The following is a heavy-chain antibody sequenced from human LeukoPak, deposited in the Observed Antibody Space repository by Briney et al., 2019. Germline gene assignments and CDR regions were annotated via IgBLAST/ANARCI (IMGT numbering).Heavy chain of an antibody. J-gene: IGHJ6*03. CDR1: GGSISSSSYY. CDR3: ARYYYYYYYLDV. CDR2: IYYRGST. V-gene: IGHV4-39*01. Sequence: PSETLSLTCTVSGGSISSSSYYWGWIRQPPGKGLEWIGSIYYRGSTYYNPSLKSRVTISVDTSRTQFSLKLSSVTAADTAVYYCARYYYYYYYLDVWGKGATVTVSS.